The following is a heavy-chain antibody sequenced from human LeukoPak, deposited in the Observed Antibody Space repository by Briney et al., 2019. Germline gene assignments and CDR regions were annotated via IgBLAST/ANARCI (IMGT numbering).Heavy chain of an antibody. CDR1: GGSISSGGYS. CDR3: ASSGVVPAADDAFDI. D-gene: IGHD2-2*01. V-gene: IGHV4-30-2*01. J-gene: IGHJ3*02. Sequence: PSETLSLTCAVSGGSISSGGYSWSWTRQPPGKGLEWIGYIYHSGSTYYNPSLKSRVTISVDRSKNQFSLKLSSVTAADTAVYYCASSGVVPAADDAFDIWGQGTMVTVSS. CDR2: IYHSGST.